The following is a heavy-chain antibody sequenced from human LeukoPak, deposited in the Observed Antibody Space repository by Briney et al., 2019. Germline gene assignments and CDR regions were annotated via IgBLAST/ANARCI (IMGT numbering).Heavy chain of an antibody. Sequence: GGSLRLSCAASGLTFSSYGMHWVRQAPGKGLEWVAVIWYDGSNKYYADSVKGRFTTSRDNSKNTLYLQMNSLRAEDTAVYYCARSPPSYYGMDVWGQGTTVTVSS. J-gene: IGHJ6*02. CDR1: GLTFSSYG. CDR2: IWYDGSNK. CDR3: ARSPPSYYGMDV. V-gene: IGHV3-33*01.